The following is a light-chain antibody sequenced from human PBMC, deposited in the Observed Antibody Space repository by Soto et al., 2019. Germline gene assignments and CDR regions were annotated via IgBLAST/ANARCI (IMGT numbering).Light chain of an antibody. V-gene: IGLV4-69*01. J-gene: IGLJ2*01. CDR3: QTWGTGILVV. CDR1: SGHSNYA. CDR2: LNSDGSH. Sequence: QLVLTQSPSASASLGASVKLTCTLSSGHSNYAIAWHQQQPEKGPRYLMKLNSDGSHNKGDGIPDRFSGSSSGAERYLTISSLQSDDEADYYCQTWGTGILVVFGGGTKVTVL.